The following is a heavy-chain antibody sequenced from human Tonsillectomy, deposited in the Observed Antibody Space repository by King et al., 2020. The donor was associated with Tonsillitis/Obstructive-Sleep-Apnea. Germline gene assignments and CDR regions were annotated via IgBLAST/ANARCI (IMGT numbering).Heavy chain of an antibody. J-gene: IGHJ4*02. Sequence: ITLKESGPTLVKPTQTLTLTCTFSGFSLSTSGVGVGWIRQPPGKALEWLALIYWDDDKRYSPSLKSRLTITKDTSKNQVVLTMTKMDPVDTATYYCAHQGDYDFGFDNWGQGTLVTVSS. CDR3: AHQGDYDFGFDN. CDR2: IYWDDDK. D-gene: IGHD5-12*01. V-gene: IGHV2-5*02. CDR1: GFSLSTSGVG.